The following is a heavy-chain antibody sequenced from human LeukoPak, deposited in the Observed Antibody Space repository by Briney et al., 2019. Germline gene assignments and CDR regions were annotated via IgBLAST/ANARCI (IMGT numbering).Heavy chain of an antibody. D-gene: IGHD3-3*01. V-gene: IGHV3-30-3*01. CDR1: GFTFSSYA. Sequence: GGSLRLSCAASGFTFSSYAMHWVRQAPGKGLEWVAVISYDGSNKYYADSVKGRFTISRDNSKNTLYLQMNSLRAEDTAVYYCASDRTPNYDFWSGYYSFYYGMDVWGQGTTVTVSS. J-gene: IGHJ6*02. CDR3: ASDRTPNYDFWSGYYSFYYGMDV. CDR2: ISYDGSNK.